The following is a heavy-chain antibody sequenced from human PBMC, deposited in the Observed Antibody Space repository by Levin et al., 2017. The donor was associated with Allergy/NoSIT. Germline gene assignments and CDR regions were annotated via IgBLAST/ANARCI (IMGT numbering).Heavy chain of an antibody. J-gene: IGHJ3*02. CDR1: GGSFSDSY. CDR3: ARGYIVVVVSAPDAFDI. Sequence: ASQTLSLTCAVYGGSFSDSYWNWIRQPPGKGLEWIAEINHSGSTNYNPSLKSRVTISVDTSKNQFSLKLSSVTAADTAVYYCARGYIVVVVSAPDAFDIWGQGTLVTVSS. V-gene: IGHV4-34*01. D-gene: IGHD2-15*01. CDR2: INHSGST.